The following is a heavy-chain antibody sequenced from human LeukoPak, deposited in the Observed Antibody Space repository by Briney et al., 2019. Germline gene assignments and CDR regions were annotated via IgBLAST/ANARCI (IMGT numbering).Heavy chain of an antibody. CDR3: ASDFGSGRRWFDY. CDR1: GFTFSSYG. V-gene: IGHV3-48*01. CDR2: ISSSGTTI. Sequence: GGSLILSCAASGFTFSSYGMSWVRQAPGKGLERISYISSSGTTIYYADSVKGRFTISRDNAKNSLSLQMNGLRADDTAVYYCASDFGSGRRWFDYWGRGTLVTVSS. J-gene: IGHJ4*02. D-gene: IGHD4-23*01.